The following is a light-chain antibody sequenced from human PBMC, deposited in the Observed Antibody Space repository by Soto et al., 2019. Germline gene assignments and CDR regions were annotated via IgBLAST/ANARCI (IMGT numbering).Light chain of an antibody. Sequence: EIVLTQSPLSLPVTPGEPASISCRSSQSLLHTNGHDYLDWYLQKPGQSPQLLISLGSIRASGVHDRFGGCGSGTDITLRISRVEAEDVWIYYWMQSLQTPRFGPGTKVEI. CDR2: LGS. CDR3: MQSLQTPR. CDR1: QSLLHTNGHDY. J-gene: IGKJ3*01. V-gene: IGKV2-28*01.